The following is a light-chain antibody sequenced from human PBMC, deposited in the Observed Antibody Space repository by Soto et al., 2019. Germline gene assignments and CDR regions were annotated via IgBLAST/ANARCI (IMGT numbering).Light chain of an antibody. J-gene: IGKJ1*01. CDR2: GAS. CDR3: QQYNNWPRT. Sequence: IIMPQSPATLSVSRGARATLSCRASQSVRYKLAWYQHKPGKSPSLLIYGASTRDTGIPARFSGSGSGTEFTLTISSLQSEDFAGYYCQQYNNWPRTFGQGTKVDIK. CDR1: QSVRYK. V-gene: IGKV3-15*01.